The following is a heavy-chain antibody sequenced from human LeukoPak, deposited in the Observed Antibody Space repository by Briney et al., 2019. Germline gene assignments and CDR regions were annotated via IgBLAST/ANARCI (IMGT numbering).Heavy chain of an antibody. CDR1: GFTFSDHY. J-gene: IGHJ4*02. CDR2: ISYDGSNK. D-gene: IGHD3-16*01. Sequence: GGSLRLSCAASGFTFSDHYMDWVRQAPGKGLEWVAVISYDGSNKYYADSVKGRFTISRDNSKNTLYLQMNSLRAEDTAVYYCARDGPFTFGDLSYFDYWGQGTLVTVSS. CDR3: ARDGPFTFGDLSYFDY. V-gene: IGHV3-30*03.